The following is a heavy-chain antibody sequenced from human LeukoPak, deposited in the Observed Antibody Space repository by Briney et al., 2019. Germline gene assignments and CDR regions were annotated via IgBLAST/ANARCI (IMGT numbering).Heavy chain of an antibody. V-gene: IGHV3-43*01. J-gene: IGHJ4*02. CDR3: AKARKRGYAYGSVDS. CDR2: ISWDGGNS. D-gene: IGHD5-18*01. CDR1: GFIFDDYT. Sequence: PGGSLRLSCAASGFIFDDYTMHWVRQAPAKGLEWVSVISWDGGNSFYADSVKGRFTVSRDNNRKSLYLQMHSLRPEDTAFYYCAKARKRGYAYGSVDSWGQRTLVTVSS.